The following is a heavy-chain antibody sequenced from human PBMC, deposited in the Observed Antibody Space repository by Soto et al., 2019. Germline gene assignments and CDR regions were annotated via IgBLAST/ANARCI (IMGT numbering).Heavy chain of an antibody. CDR1: GFTFSNAW. J-gene: IGHJ6*02. V-gene: IGHV3-15*07. CDR3: TTLSITIFGVVLMDV. D-gene: IGHD3-3*01. Sequence: GGSLRLSCAASGFTFSNAWMNWVRQAPGKGLEWVGRIKSKTDGGTTDYAAPVKGRFTISRDDSKNTLYLQMNSLKTEDTAVYYCTTLSITIFGVVLMDVWGQGTTVTVYS. CDR2: IKSKTDGGTT.